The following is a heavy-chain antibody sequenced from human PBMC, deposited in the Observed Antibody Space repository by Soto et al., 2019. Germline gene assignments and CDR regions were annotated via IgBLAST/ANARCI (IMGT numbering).Heavy chain of an antibody. CDR2: ISAYNGNT. CDR3: ARVHYGGNSPLWFDP. Sequence: QVQLVQSGAEVKNPGASVKVSCKASGHTFTSYGISWVRQAPGQGLEWMGWISAYNGNTNYAQKLQGRVTMTTDTSTSTAYMELRSLRSDDTAVYYCARVHYGGNSPLWFDPWGQGTLVTVSS. V-gene: IGHV1-18*01. J-gene: IGHJ5*02. D-gene: IGHD4-17*01. CDR1: GHTFTSYG.